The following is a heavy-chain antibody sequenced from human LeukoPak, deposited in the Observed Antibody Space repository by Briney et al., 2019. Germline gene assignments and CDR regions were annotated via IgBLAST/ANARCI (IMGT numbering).Heavy chain of an antibody. CDR2: IWYDGSKK. D-gene: IGHD3-10*01. CDR3: AKDPGSGY. CDR1: GFTFSSYG. V-gene: IGHV3-33*06. Sequence: PGRSLRLSCAASGFTFSSYGFHWVRQAPGKGLEWVAVIWYDGSKKYYADSVKGRFTISKDNSKNTLYLQMNSLRAEDTAVYYCAKDPGSGYWGQGTLVTVSS. J-gene: IGHJ4*02.